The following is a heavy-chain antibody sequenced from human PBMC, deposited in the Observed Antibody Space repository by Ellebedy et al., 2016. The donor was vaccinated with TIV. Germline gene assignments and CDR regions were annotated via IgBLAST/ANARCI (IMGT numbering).Heavy chain of an antibody. CDR2: MNLDSGDT. V-gene: IGHV1-8*01. Sequence: ASVKVSCXASGYTFTGDEINWVRQAGGQGLEWMGWMNLDSGDTGFAEKFRGRLIMTRDTSISTAYMELTSLTSEGSAVYYCTSGWDYWGQGTLVTVSS. CDR1: GYTFTGDE. J-gene: IGHJ4*02. CDR3: TSGWDY.